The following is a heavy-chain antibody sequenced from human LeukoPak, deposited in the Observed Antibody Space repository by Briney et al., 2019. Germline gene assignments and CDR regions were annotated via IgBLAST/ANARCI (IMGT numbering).Heavy chain of an antibody. J-gene: IGHJ4*02. CDR2: IHTSGIT. Sequence: SGTLSLTCSVSGGSITEYYWNWIRQPAGKGLEWIGRIHTSGITNYNPSLKSRVTMSIDTSKNQFSLRLNSVIAADTAVYFCVSDPGNYKILTGYHWSCHFDNWGQGTLVTVSS. CDR3: VSDPGNYKILTGYHWSCHFDN. CDR1: GGSITEYY. V-gene: IGHV4-4*07. D-gene: IGHD3-9*01.